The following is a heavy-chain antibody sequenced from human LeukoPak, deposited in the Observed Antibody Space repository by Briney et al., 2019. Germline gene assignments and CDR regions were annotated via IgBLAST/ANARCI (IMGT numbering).Heavy chain of an antibody. CDR1: GYTFTSYY. J-gene: IGHJ4*02. CDR3: ARDLITMVRGVIQPYQDY. Sequence: ASVKVSCKASGYTFTSYYMHWVRQAPGQGLEWMGIINPSGGSTSYAQKFQGRVTMTRDTSTSTVYMELSRLRSDDTAVYYCARDLITMVRGVIQPYQDYWGQGTLVTVSS. D-gene: IGHD3-10*01. V-gene: IGHV1-46*01. CDR2: INPSGGST.